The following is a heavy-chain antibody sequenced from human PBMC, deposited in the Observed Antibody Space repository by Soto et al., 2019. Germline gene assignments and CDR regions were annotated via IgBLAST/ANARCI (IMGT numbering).Heavy chain of an antibody. CDR1: GFTFSSYA. D-gene: IGHD3-9*01. CDR2: ISSNGGST. V-gene: IGHV3-64D*08. J-gene: IGHJ3*02. CDR3: VKGGYFDWLLSPDAFDI. Sequence: PGGSLRLSCSASGFTFSSYAMHWVRQAPGKGLEYVSAISSNGGSTYYADSVKGRFTISRDNSKNTLYLQMSSLRAEDTAVYYCVKGGYFDWLLSPDAFDIWGQGTMVTVSS.